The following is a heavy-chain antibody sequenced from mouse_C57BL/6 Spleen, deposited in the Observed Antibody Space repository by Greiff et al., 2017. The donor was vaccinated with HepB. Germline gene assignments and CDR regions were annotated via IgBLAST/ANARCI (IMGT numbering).Heavy chain of an antibody. CDR2: ISDGGSYT. CDR1: GFTFSSYA. CDR3: AREDYYGSSPYYFDY. V-gene: IGHV5-4*01. J-gene: IGHJ2*01. D-gene: IGHD1-1*01. Sequence: DVQLQESGGGLVKPGGSLKLSCAASGFTFSSYAMSWVRQTPEKRLEWVATISDGGSYTYYPDNVKGRFTISRDNAKNNLYLQMSHLKSEDTAMYYCAREDYYGSSPYYFDYWGQGTTLTVSS.